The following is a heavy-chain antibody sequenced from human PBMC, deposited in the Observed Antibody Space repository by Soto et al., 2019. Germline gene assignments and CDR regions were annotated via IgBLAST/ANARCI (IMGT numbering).Heavy chain of an antibody. D-gene: IGHD3-22*01. CDR2: ISYDGSNK. Sequence: QVQLVESGGGVVQPGRSLRLSCAASGFTCSSYAMHWVRQAPGKGLEWVAVISYDGSNKYYADSVQGRFTISRDNSKNTLYLQMNSLRAEDTAVHYCARDYYYYGSVYPVDYWGQGTMVTVSS. J-gene: IGHJ4*02. CDR3: ARDYYYYGSVYPVDY. V-gene: IGHV3-30-3*01. CDR1: GFTCSSYA.